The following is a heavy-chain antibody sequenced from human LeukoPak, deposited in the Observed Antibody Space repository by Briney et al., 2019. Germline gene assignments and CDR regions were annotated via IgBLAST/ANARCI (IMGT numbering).Heavy chain of an antibody. CDR3: AREASGSGGYYFDY. CDR2: IYHSGST. V-gene: IGHV4-30-2*01. CDR1: GGSISSGGYS. Sequence: PSETLSLTCAVSGGSISSGGYSWRWIRQPPGKGLEWIGYIYHSGSTYYNPSLKSRVTISVDRSKNQFSLKLSSVTAADTAVYYCAREASGSGGYYFDYWGQGTLVTVSS. J-gene: IGHJ4*02. D-gene: IGHD3-10*01.